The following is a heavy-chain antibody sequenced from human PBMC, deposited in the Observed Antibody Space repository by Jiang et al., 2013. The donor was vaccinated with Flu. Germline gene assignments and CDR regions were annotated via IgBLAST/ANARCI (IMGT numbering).Heavy chain of an antibody. CDR2: ISAYNGNT. V-gene: IGHV1-18*01. Sequence: GAEVKKPGASVKVSCKASGYTFTSYGISWVRQAPGQGLEWMGWISAYNGNTNYAQKLQGRVTMTTDTSTSTAYMELRSLRSDDTAVYYCARLQPRGDYSSSSWAIPLNWFDPWGQGTLVTVSS. J-gene: IGHJ5*02. D-gene: IGHD6-13*01. CDR3: ARLQPRGDYSSSSWAIPLNWFDP. CDR1: GYTFTSYG.